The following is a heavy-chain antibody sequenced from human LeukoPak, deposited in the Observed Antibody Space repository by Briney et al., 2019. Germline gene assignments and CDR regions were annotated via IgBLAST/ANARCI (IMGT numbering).Heavy chain of an antibody. CDR2: IYYSGSA. V-gene: IGHV4-59*01. D-gene: IGHD3-22*01. J-gene: IGHJ4*02. CDR1: GGSINNYY. CDR3: ARHRGSGYPYFDY. Sequence: SETLSLTCTVSGGSINNYYWSWIRQPPGKGLEWIGYIYYSGSANYNPSLKSRVTISVDTSKNQFSLKMSPLTAADTAVYYCARHRGSGYPYFDYWGQGTLVTVSS.